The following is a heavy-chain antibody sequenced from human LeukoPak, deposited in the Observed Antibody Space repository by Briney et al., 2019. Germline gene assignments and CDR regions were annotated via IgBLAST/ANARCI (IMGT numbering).Heavy chain of an antibody. V-gene: IGHV4-31*03. Sequence: PSETLSLTCTVSGDSINIHHHFWGCIRQHPGKRLEWIGYVNYIGSTFYNPSLKTRVTISLDTSKNQISLNLTTVTAAHTAVYYCAREGGNFDFDSWGQGSLVTVSS. CDR1: GDSINIHHHF. J-gene: IGHJ4*02. CDR2: VNYIGST. CDR3: AREGGNFDFDS. D-gene: IGHD4-23*01.